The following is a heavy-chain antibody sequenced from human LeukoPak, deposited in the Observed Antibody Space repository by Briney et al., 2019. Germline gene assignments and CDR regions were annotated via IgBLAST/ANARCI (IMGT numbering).Heavy chain of an antibody. D-gene: IGHD3-16*01. CDR1: GFTFDNYA. V-gene: IGHV3-23*01. Sequence: GGSLRLSCAASGFTFDNYAMTWVRQAPGKGLEWVSSITGSGGTTYYADSVKGRFTISRDNSKNTLYLRMNSLRAEDSAVYYCAGGYYFDYWGQGTLVTVSS. CDR3: AGGYYFDY. CDR2: ITGSGGTT. J-gene: IGHJ4*02.